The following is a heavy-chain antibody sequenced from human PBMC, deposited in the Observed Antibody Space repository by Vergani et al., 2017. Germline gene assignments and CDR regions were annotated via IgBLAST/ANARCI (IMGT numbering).Heavy chain of an antibody. J-gene: IGHJ6*01. Sequence: QVQLVQSGAEVKKPGASVTVSCKASGYTFTSYGISWVRQAPGQGLGCMGWIRAYNGNTNYAHKPQGRVTMTTDTSTSTAYMELRSLSSDDTAVYYCARDPHIAVAGIAKYGMDGWGQGTTVTVSS. CDR3: ARDPHIAVAGIAKYGMDG. CDR2: IRAYNGNT. V-gene: IGHV1-18*01. D-gene: IGHD6-19*01. CDR1: GYTFTSYG.